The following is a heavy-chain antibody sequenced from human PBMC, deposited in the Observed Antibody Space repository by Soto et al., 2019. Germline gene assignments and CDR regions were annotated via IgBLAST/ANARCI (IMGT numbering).Heavy chain of an antibody. J-gene: IGHJ4*02. V-gene: IGHV1-69*02. CDR3: ARGRRPKYSNMYSSGWYYFDY. CDR2: IIPILGIA. D-gene: IGHD6-19*01. Sequence: SVKGYCKASGGTFSSYTVSWVRQAPGQGLEWMGRIIPILGIANYAQKFQGRVTITADKSTSTAYMELSSLRSEDTAVYYCARGRRPKYSNMYSSGWYYFDYWGQGTLVTVSS. CDR1: GGTFSSYT.